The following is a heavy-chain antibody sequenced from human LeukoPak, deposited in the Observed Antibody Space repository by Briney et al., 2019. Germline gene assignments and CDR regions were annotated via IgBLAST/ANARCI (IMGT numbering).Heavy chain of an antibody. CDR1: GFTFSTTW. Sequence: GSLRLSCAASGFTFSTTWMNWVRQSPGKGLEWIGEINHSGSTNYNPSLKSRVTISVDTSKNQFSLRLSSVTAADTAVYYCARRRGRGIPPNPYYMDVWGKGTTVTVSS. CDR3: ARRRGRGIPPNPYYMDV. CDR2: INHSGST. D-gene: IGHD2-21*01. V-gene: IGHV4-34*01. J-gene: IGHJ6*03.